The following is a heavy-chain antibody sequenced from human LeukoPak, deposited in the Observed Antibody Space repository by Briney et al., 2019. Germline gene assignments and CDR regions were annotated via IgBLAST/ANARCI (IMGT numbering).Heavy chain of an antibody. D-gene: IGHD2-21*01. V-gene: IGHV3-53*01. CDR1: GFTVSSNY. J-gene: IGHJ4*02. CDR2: IYSGGST. CDR3: ARGIPEVGFDY. Sequence: GGSLRLSCAASGFTVSSNYMSWVRQAPGKGLEWVSVIYSGGSTYYADSVKGRFTISRENAKNSLYLQMNSLRAGDTAVYYCARGIPEVGFDYWGQGTLVTVSS.